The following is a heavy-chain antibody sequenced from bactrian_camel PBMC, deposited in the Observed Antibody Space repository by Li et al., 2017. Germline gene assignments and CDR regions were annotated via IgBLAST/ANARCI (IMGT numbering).Heavy chain of an antibody. V-gene: IGHV3S1*01. CDR2: MYTGFGGGNI. D-gene: IGHD1*01. Sequence: VQLVESGGGSVQAGESLTLSCEASAYTYSSHCMGWFRQAPGKEREGVAAMYTGFGGGNIYYDDSVKGRFTASRDDAFNTLTLQMNDLKSEDTATYYCAAENPCWTVPQGKGKWEFWGQGTQVTVS. CDR1: AYTYSSHC. CDR3: AAENPCWTVPQGKGKWEF. J-gene: IGHJ4*01.